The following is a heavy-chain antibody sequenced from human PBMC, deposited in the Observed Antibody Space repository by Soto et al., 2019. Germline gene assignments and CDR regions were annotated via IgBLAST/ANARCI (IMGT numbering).Heavy chain of an antibody. CDR3: ARSDYTNNNWFDP. Sequence: PSETLSLTCTVSGGSISSGGYYWSWIRQHPGKGLEWIGYIYYSGSTYYNPSLKSRVTISVDTSKNQFSLKLSSVTAADTAVYYWARSDYTNNNWFDPWGQGTLVTVSS. CDR2: IYYSGST. CDR1: GGSISSGGYY. V-gene: IGHV4-31*03. J-gene: IGHJ5*02. D-gene: IGHD4-4*01.